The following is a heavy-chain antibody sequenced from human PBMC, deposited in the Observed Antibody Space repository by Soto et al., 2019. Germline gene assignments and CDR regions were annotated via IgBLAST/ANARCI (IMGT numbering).Heavy chain of an antibody. V-gene: IGHV1-69*02. Sequence: SVKVSCKASGGTFSSYTISWVRQAPGQGLEWMGRIIPILGIANYAQKFQGRVTITADKSTSTAYMELSSLRSEDTAVYYCARVHPGIAVAGAPGDAFDIWGQGTMVTVSS. J-gene: IGHJ3*02. CDR2: IIPILGIA. D-gene: IGHD6-19*01. CDR3: ARVHPGIAVAGAPGDAFDI. CDR1: GGTFSSYT.